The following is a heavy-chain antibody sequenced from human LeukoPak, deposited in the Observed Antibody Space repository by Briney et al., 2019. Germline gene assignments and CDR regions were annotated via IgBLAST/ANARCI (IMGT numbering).Heavy chain of an antibody. CDR1: GYTFTSYY. J-gene: IGHJ4*02. CDR3: ARDYYDSSGYFNFDY. V-gene: IGHV1-46*01. Sequence: GASVKVSCKASGYTFTSYYMYWVRQAPGQGLEWMGIINPSGGSTSYAQKFQGRVTMTRDMSTSTVYMELSSLRSEDTAVYYCARDYYDSSGYFNFDYWGQGTLVTVSS. D-gene: IGHD3-22*01. CDR2: INPSGGST.